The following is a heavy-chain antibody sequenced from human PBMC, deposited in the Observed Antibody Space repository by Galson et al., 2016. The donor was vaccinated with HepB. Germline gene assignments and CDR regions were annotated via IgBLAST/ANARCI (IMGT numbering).Heavy chain of an antibody. V-gene: IGHV3-23*01. J-gene: IGHJ4*02. CDR3: AKDAHYGSGFPTRGYFEN. CDR2: LSGLSDSK. D-gene: IGHD3-3*02. CDR1: GFTFSSYA. Sequence: SLRLSCAASGFTFSSYAMSWVRQAPGKGLEWVSALSGLSDSKDYADSVKGRFTVSRDNAKDTLYLQMNSLRAEDTAVYFCAKDAHYGSGFPTRGYFENWGRGTLVTVSS.